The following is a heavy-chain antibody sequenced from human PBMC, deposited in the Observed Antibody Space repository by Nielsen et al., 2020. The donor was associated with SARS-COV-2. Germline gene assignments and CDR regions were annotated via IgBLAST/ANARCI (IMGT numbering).Heavy chain of an antibody. CDR1: GGTFSSYA. D-gene: IGHD2-8*02. CDR2: IIPILGIA. V-gene: IGHV1-69*04. CDR3: ARETRDIVLVVGYFDY. J-gene: IGHJ4*02. Sequence: SVKVSCKASGGTFSSYAISWVRQAPGQGLEWMGRIIPILGIANYAQKFQGRVTITADKSTSTAYLELSSLRSEDTAVYYCARETRDIVLVVGYFDYWGQGTLVTVSS.